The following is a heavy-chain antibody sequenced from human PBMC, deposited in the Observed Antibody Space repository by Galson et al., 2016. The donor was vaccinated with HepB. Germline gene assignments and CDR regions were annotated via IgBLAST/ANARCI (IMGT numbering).Heavy chain of an antibody. CDR1: GYTFSSYS. CDR2: ISGYSGNT. Sequence: SVKVSCKASGYTFSSYSITWVRQAPGQGLEWMGWISGYSGNTNYAQKLQDRVTMTTDTSTNTAYMELRSLRSDDTAVYYCARGGKGGYCTKGVCLSFAYWGQGTRFTVSS. CDR3: ARGGKGGYCTKGVCLSFAY. V-gene: IGHV1-18*04. D-gene: IGHD2-8*01. J-gene: IGHJ4*02.